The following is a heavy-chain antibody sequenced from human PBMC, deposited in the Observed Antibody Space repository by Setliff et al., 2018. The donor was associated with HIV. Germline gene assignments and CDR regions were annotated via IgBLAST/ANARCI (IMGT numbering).Heavy chain of an antibody. D-gene: IGHD6-13*01. Sequence: ASVKVSCKVSGYTLTELSMHWVRQAPGKGLEWMGGVDPEDVETIYAQKFQGRVTMTEDTSTDTAYMELSSLRSEDTAVYYCATMPYADTSPFTYSSSWYVPFDYWGQGTLVTVSS. V-gene: IGHV1-24*01. CDR3: ATMPYADTSPFTYSSSWYVPFDY. CDR2: VDPEDVET. J-gene: IGHJ4*02. CDR1: GYTLTELS.